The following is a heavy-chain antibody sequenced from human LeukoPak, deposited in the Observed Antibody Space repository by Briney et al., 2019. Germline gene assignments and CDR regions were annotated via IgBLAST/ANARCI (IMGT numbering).Heavy chain of an antibody. Sequence: ASVKASCKASGGTFSSYAISWVRQAPGQGLEWMGGIIPIFGTANYAQKFQGRVTITADESTSTAYMELSSLRSEDTAVYYCASCGGDCLFGFDPWGQGTLVTVSS. CDR1: GGTFSSYA. D-gene: IGHD2-21*01. V-gene: IGHV1-69*13. CDR3: ASCGGDCLFGFDP. J-gene: IGHJ5*02. CDR2: IIPIFGTA.